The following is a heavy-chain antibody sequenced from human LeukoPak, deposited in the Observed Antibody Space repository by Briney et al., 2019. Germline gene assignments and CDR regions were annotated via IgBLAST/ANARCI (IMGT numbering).Heavy chain of an antibody. CDR2: IYTSGST. CDR3: ARLIPTHFDY. J-gene: IGHJ4*02. V-gene: IGHV4-61*02. D-gene: IGHD2-2*02. Sequence: PPETLSLTCTVSGGSISSGSYYWSWIRQPAGKGLEWIGRIYTSGSTNYNPSLKSRVTMSADTSKNQFSLKLSSVTAADTAVYYCARLIPTHFDYWGQGALVTVS. CDR1: GGSISSGSYY.